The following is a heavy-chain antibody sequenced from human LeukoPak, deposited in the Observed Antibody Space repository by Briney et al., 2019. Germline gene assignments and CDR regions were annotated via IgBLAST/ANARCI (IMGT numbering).Heavy chain of an antibody. CDR1: GGSISSYY. D-gene: IGHD4-17*01. Sequence: SETLSLTCTVSGGSISSYYWSWIRQPPGKGLEWIGYIYYSGSTNYNPSLKSRVTRSVDTSKNQFSLKLSSVTAADTAVYYCAGGITTVTTSYWGQGTLVTVSS. V-gene: IGHV4-59*08. CDR3: AGGITTVTTSY. J-gene: IGHJ4*02. CDR2: IYYSGST.